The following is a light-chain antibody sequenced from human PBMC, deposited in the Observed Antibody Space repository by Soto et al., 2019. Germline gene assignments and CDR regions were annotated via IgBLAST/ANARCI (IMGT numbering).Light chain of an antibody. J-gene: IGKJ1*01. CDR2: WAS. V-gene: IGKV4-1*01. Sequence: DIVMTQSPDSLAVSLGERATINCKSSQSVLYSSNNKNYLAWYQKKPGQRLKLLMSWASTRESGVPDRFSGSGSETDFKLSVSSLQAEDVAVYYCQQSYPASRAFGQWNKVEIK. CDR3: QQSYPASRA. CDR1: QSVLYSSNNKNY.